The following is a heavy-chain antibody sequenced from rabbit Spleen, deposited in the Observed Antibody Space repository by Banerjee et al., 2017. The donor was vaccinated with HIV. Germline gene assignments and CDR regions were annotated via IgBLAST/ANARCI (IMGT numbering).Heavy chain of an antibody. D-gene: IGHD2-1*01. CDR1: GFSFSSSYY. CDR2: INTGSSGTT. CDR3: ARGTRTMNLNL. Sequence: QSLEESGGDLVKPGASLTLTCTASGFSFSSSYYMCWVRQAPGKGLEWIGCINTGSSGTTYYASWAKGRFTVSKTSSTTVTLQMTSLTAADTATYFCARGTRTMNLNLWGQGTLVTVS. J-gene: IGHJ4*01. V-gene: IGHV1S40*01.